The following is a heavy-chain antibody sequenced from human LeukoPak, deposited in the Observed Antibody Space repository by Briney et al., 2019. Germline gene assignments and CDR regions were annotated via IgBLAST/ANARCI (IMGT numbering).Heavy chain of an antibody. Sequence: SETLSLTCTVSGGSISSYYWSWIRQPPGKGLEWIGYIYYSGSTNYNPSLKSRVTISVDTSKNQFSLKLSSVTAADTAVYYCARWSGQGARFDYWGQGTLVTVSS. D-gene: IGHD3-3*01. CDR2: IYYSGST. J-gene: IGHJ4*02. CDR3: ARWSGQGARFDY. V-gene: IGHV4-59*08. CDR1: GGSISSYY.